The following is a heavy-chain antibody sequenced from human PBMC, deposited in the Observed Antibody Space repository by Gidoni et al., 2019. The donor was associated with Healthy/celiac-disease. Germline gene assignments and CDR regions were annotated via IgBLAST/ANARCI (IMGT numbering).Heavy chain of an antibody. CDR2: IYTSGRT. Sequence: QVQLQESGPGLVKPPHTLSLTCTVPGGSISSGSYYWSWIRQPAGKGLEWIGRIYTSGRTNYNPSLKSRVTISVDTSKNQFSLKLSSVTAADTAVYYCAEGYYGMDVWGQGTTVTVSS. V-gene: IGHV4-61*02. J-gene: IGHJ6*02. CDR1: GGSISSGSYY. CDR3: AEGYYGMDV.